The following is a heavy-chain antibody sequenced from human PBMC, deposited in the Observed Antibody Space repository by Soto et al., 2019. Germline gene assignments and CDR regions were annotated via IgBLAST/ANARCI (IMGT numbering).Heavy chain of an antibody. Sequence: ASVKVSCKASGGTFSSYAISWVRQAPGQGLEWMGGIIPIFGTANYAQKFQGRVTITADESTSTAYMELSSLRSEDTAVYYCARVGFGASDYYDYYGMDVWGQGTTVSVSS. V-gene: IGHV1-69*13. J-gene: IGHJ6*02. CDR1: GGTFSSYA. CDR2: IIPIFGTA. D-gene: IGHD1-26*01. CDR3: ARVGFGASDYYDYYGMDV.